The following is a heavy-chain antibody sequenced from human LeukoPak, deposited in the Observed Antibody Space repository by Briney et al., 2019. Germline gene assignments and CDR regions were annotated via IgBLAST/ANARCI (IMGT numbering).Heavy chain of an antibody. J-gene: IGHJ6*03. Sequence: SVKVSCKASGGTFSSYAISWVRQAPGQGLEWMGRIIPIFGTANYAQKFQGRVTITTDGSTSTAYMELSSLRSEDTAVYYCARSGYYGSGRYYYYYMDVWGKGTTVTVSS. D-gene: IGHD3-10*01. V-gene: IGHV1-69*05. CDR1: GGTFSSYA. CDR2: IIPIFGTA. CDR3: ARSGYYGSGRYYYYYMDV.